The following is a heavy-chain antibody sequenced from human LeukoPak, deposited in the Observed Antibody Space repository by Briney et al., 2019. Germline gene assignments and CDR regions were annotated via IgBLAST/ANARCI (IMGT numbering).Heavy chain of an antibody. Sequence: GGSLRLSCAASGFSLTTYTMSWVRQAPGKGLEWVGRIKSKTNGGTTDYAAPVKGRITISRDGSKNMLYLQMNSLKTEDTAVYYCTTDQIYWGQGTLVTVSS. CDR1: GFSLTTYT. V-gene: IGHV3-15*01. CDR3: TTDQIY. CDR2: IKSKTNGGTT. J-gene: IGHJ4*02.